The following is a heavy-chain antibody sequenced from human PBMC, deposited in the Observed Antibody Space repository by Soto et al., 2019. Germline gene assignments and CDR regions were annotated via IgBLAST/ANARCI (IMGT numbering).Heavy chain of an antibody. J-gene: IGHJ6*02. CDR1: GGSISSGDYY. CDR2: IYYSGST. CDR3: ARAETVTTSIPTYGMDV. V-gene: IGHV4-30-4*01. Sequence: PSETLSLTCTVSGGSISSGDYYWSWIRQPPGKGLEWIGYIYYSGSTYYNPSLKSRVTISVDTSKNQFSLKLSSVTAADTAVYYCARAETVTTSIPTYGMDVWGQGTTVTVSS. D-gene: IGHD4-4*01.